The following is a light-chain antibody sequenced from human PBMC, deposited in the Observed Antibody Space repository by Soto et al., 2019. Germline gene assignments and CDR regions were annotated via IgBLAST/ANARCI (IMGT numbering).Light chain of an antibody. Sequence: QSVLTQPPSASGTPGQRVTISCSGSSSNIGSNYVYWYQQLPGTAPKLLIYRNNQRPSGVPDRFSGSKSGTSASLAISGLRSEDEADYYCAARDDSSRSVFGTGTKLTVL. V-gene: IGLV1-47*01. CDR1: SSNIGSNY. J-gene: IGLJ1*01. CDR2: RNN. CDR3: AARDDSSRSV.